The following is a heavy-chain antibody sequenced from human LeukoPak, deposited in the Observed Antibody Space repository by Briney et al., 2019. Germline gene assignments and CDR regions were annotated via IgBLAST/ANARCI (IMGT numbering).Heavy chain of an antibody. D-gene: IGHD5-12*01. J-gene: IGHJ4*02. Sequence: GGSLRLSCAAPGFTFSSYGMHWVRQAPGKGLEWVAVIWYDGSNKYYADSVKGRFTISRDNSKNTLYLQMNSLRAEDTAVYYCARGSGYSGYDAVDYWGQGTLVTVSS. V-gene: IGHV3-33*01. CDR2: IWYDGSNK. CDR3: ARGSGYSGYDAVDY. CDR1: GFTFSSYG.